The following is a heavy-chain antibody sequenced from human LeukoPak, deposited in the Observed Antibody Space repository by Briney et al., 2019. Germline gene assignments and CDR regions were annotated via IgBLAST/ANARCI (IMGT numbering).Heavy chain of an antibody. V-gene: IGHV3-23*01. CDR3: AKTISVARYCFDY. Sequence: GGSLRLSCAASGFTFSSYAMSWVCQAPGKGLEWVSAISGSGGSTYYADSVKGRFTISRDNSKNTLYLQMNSLRAEDTAVYYCAKTISVARYCFDYWGQGTLVTVSS. D-gene: IGHD6-6*01. J-gene: IGHJ4*02. CDR2: ISGSGGST. CDR1: GFTFSSYA.